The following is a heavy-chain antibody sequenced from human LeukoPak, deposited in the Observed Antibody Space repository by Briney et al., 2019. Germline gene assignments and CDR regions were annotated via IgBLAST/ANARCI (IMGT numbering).Heavy chain of an antibody. V-gene: IGHV4-34*01. CDR3: ARAYNGYDYP. CDR1: GGSFTDYY. D-gene: IGHD5-12*01. J-gene: IGHJ5*02. CDR2: INHDGST. Sequence: SETLSLTCAVYGGSFTDYYWSWIRQSPGKGLEWIGEINHDGSTNYNPSLKSQVTIAVDRSKSQFSLKLTSVTAADTAVYYCARAYNGYDYPWGQGTLVTVSS.